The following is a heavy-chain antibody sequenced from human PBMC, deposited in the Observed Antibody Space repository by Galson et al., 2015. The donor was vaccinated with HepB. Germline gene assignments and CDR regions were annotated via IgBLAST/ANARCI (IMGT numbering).Heavy chain of an antibody. J-gene: IGHJ3*02. CDR3: ARIVATISLAAVDI. CDR2: IYYSGST. CDR1: GGSISSSSYN. D-gene: IGHD5-12*01. V-gene: IGHV4-39*01. Sequence: SETLSLTCTVSGGSISSSSYNWAWIRQPPGKGLEWIGTIYYSGSTYYNPSLKSRVTISVDTSKTQFSLKLSSVTAADTAVYYCARIVATISLAAVDIWGQGTMVTVSS.